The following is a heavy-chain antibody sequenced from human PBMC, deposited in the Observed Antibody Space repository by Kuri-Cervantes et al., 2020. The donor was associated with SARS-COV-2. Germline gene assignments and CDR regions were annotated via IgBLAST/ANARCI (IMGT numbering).Heavy chain of an antibody. CDR2: IYPGDSDT. CDR3: ARRAPYAKSGSYSYFLDP. J-gene: IGHJ5*02. D-gene: IGHD3-3*01. Sequence: KVSCKGSGYSFTRYWIGWVRQMPGKGLEWMGIIYPGDSDTRYSPSFQGQVTISADKSISTAYLQWSSLKASDTAMYYCARRAPYAKSGSYSYFLDPWGQGALVTVSS. CDR1: GYSFTRYW. V-gene: IGHV5-51*01.